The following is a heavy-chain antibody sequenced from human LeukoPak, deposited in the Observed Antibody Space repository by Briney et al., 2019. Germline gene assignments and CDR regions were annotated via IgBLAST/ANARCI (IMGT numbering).Heavy chain of an antibody. CDR2: IKSKTGGGTT. CDR1: GFTFSNAW. D-gene: IGHD6-13*01. J-gene: IGHJ4*02. Sequence: GGSLRLSCAASGFTFSNAWMSWVRQAPGKGLEWVGRIKSKTGGGTTDYAAPVKGRFTISRDDSKNTLYLQMNSLKTEDTAVYYCTTDSSPLDYWGQGTLVTVSS. V-gene: IGHV3-15*01. CDR3: TTDSSPLDY.